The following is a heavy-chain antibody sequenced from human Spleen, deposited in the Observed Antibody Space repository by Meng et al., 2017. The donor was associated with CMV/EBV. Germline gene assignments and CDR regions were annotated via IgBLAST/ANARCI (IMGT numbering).Heavy chain of an antibody. CDR2: IKQDGSEK. V-gene: IGHV3-7*01. D-gene: IGHD6-13*01. J-gene: IGHJ4*02. CDR1: GFTFSSYW. CDR3: ARAVVWGSSWLDY. Sequence: GESLKISCAASGFTFSSYWMSWVGQAPGKGLEWVANIKQDGSEKYYVDSVKGRFTISRDNAKNSLYLQMNSLRAEDTAVYYCARAVVWGSSWLDYWGQGTLVTVSS.